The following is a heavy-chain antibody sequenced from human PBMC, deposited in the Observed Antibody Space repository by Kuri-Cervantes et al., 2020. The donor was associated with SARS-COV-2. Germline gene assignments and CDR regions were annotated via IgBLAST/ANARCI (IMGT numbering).Heavy chain of an antibody. CDR1: GFTSSSYA. J-gene: IGHJ3*02. V-gene: IGHV3-66*04. Sequence: GGSLRLSCAASGFTSSSYAMSWVRQAPGKGLEWVSVIYSGGSKYYADSVKGRFTISRDNSKNTLYLQMNSLRAEDTAVYYCARQNTIFGVVITDAFDIWGQGTMVTVSS. D-gene: IGHD3-3*01. CDR3: ARQNTIFGVVITDAFDI. CDR2: IYSGGSK.